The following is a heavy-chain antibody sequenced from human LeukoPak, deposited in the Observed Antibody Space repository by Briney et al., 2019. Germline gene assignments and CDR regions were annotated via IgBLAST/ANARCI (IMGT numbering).Heavy chain of an antibody. CDR3: AKPCRSGLSPFDAFDI. J-gene: IGHJ3*02. CDR1: GFXFSSYA. D-gene: IGHD6-19*01. Sequence: PGGSLRLSCEASGFXFSSYAISWVRQAPGKGLEWLSANSGSGDSTYYADSVKGRFTISRDNSKNTLYLQMNSLRAEDTAVYYCAKPCRSGLSPFDAFDIWGQGTMVTVSS. V-gene: IGHV3-23*01. CDR2: NSGSGDST.